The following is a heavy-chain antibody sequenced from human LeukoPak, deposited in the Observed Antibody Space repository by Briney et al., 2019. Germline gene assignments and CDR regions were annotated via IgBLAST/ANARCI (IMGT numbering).Heavy chain of an antibody. CDR2: ISGSGGST. V-gene: IGHV3-23*01. CDR1: GFTFSSYA. D-gene: IGHD2-21*02. J-gene: IGHJ3*02. CDR3: AKGHAYCGGDCYPGGAFDI. Sequence: GSLRLSCAASGFTFSSYAMSWVRQAPGKGLEWVSAISGSGGSTYYADSVKGRFTISRDNSKNTLYLQMNSLRAEDTAVYYCAKGHAYCGGDCYPGGAFDIWGQGTMVTVSS.